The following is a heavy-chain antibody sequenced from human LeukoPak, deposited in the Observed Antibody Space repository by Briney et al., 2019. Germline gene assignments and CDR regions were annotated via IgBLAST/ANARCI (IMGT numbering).Heavy chain of an antibody. CDR1: GFTFSSYG. V-gene: IGHV3-30*02. J-gene: IGHJ5*02. Sequence: GGSLRLSCAASGFTFSSYGMHWVRQAPGKGLEWVAFIRYDGSNKYYADSVKGRFTISRDNSKNTLYLQMNSLRVEDTAVYYCAKAWEVEYNWFDPWGQGTLVTVSS. D-gene: IGHD1-1*01. CDR2: IRYDGSNK. CDR3: AKAWEVEYNWFDP.